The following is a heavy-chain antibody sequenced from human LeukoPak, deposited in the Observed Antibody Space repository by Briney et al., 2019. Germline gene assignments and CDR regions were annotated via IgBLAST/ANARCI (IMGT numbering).Heavy chain of an antibody. V-gene: IGHV3-23*01. Sequence: PGGSLRLFCAASGFTFSSYAMSWVRQAPGKGLEWVSAISGSGGSTYYADSVKGRFTISRDNSKNTLYLQMNSLRAEDTAVYYCAKAKVQYYDLFDIWGQGTMVTVSS. CDR3: AKAKVQYYDLFDI. CDR1: GFTFSSYA. CDR2: ISGSGGST. J-gene: IGHJ3*02. D-gene: IGHD3-22*01.